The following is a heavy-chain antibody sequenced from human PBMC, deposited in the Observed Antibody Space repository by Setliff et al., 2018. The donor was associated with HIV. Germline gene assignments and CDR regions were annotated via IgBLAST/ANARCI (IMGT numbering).Heavy chain of an antibody. J-gene: IGHJ4*02. D-gene: IGHD2-15*01. CDR2: IKSKTAGGTT. CDR1: GFPFTNAR. CDR3: LTPSHSGMSGY. V-gene: IGHV3-15*07. Sequence: PGGSLRLSCAASGFPFTNARMNWVRQAPGKGLEWVGRIKSKTAGGTTDYAAPVKGRFTITRDDSRNTAYLHMNSLRADDTAVYYCLTPSHSGMSGYWGQGTLVSVSS.